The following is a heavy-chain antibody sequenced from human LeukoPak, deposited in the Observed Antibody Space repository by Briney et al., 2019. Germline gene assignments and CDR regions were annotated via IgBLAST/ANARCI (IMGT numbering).Heavy chain of an antibody. CDR3: VKCTSSTWNLLDY. D-gene: IGHD6-13*01. V-gene: IGHV3-23*01. CDR2: ISASGGTT. J-gene: IGHJ4*02. Sequence: GGSLRLSCAASGFTFSSRAMSWVRQAPGKGLEWASLISASGGTTNYADSVRGRFTISRDNSKNTLYLQMNSLRPDDTAIYYYVKCTSSTWNLLDYWGQGTLVTVSS. CDR1: GFTFSSRA.